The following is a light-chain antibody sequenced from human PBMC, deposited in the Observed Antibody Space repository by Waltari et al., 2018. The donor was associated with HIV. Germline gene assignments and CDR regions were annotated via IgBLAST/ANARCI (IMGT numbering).Light chain of an antibody. CDR3: QEYNNWPWT. Sequence: VLTQSPDTLSVSPGDRVTLSCRASESVSSNLAWYQQKRGQAPRLVIYGASSRAAGIPGRFSGSGSGTEFTLTISSLQSEDFAVYYCQEYNNWPWTFGQGTKVEIK. CDR2: GAS. V-gene: IGKV3-15*01. J-gene: IGKJ1*01. CDR1: ESVSSN.